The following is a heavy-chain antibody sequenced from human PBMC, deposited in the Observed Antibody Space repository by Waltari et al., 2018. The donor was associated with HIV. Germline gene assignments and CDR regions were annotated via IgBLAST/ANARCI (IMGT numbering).Heavy chain of an antibody. CDR3: ARVPSGVRTFDI. V-gene: IGHV4-34*01. D-gene: IGHD3-10*01. Sequence: QVQLQQWGAGLLKPSETLSLPCAVYGGSFSGYYWSWIRQPPGKGLEWIGEINHSGSTNYNPSLKRRVTISVDTAKNQFSLKLSSVTAADTAVYYCARVPSGVRTFDIWGQGTMVTVSS. CDR2: INHSGST. J-gene: IGHJ3*02. CDR1: GGSFSGYY.